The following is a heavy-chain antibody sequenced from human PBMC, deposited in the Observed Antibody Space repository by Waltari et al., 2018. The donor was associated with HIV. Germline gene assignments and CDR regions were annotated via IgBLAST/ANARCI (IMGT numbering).Heavy chain of an antibody. CDR1: GSPFCSDW. V-gene: IGHV3-7*01. D-gene: IGHD3-3*01. J-gene: IGHJ6*02. CDR3: ARITIFGVVNDYGMDV. Sequence: EVQLVESGGGLVQPGGSLRLSCEASGSPFCSDWDSWVRQAPGKGLEWVANIKQDGSEKYYVDSVKGRFTISRDNAKNSLYLQMNSLRAEDTAVYYCARITIFGVVNDYGMDVWGQGTTVTVSS. CDR2: IKQDGSEK.